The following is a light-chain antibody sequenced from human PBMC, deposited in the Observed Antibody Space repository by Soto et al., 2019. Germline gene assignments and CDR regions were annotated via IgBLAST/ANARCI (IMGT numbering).Light chain of an antibody. V-gene: IGKV3-20*01. CDR2: GAS. CDR3: QQYGSSPRT. Sequence: EIVLTQSPGTLSLSPGERATLSCRASQSVSSSYLAWYQQKPGQAPRLLIYGASSTATGIPDRFSGSGSGTDFTLPISRLEPEDFAVYYCQQYGSSPRTFGQGTKVDIK. J-gene: IGKJ1*01. CDR1: QSVSSSY.